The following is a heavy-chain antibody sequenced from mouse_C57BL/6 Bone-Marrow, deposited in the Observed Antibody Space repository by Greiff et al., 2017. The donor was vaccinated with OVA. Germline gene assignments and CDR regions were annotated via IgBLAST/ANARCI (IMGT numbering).Heavy chain of an antibody. CDR3: ARDYGILFAY. V-gene: IGHV1-81*01. J-gene: IGHJ3*01. D-gene: IGHD2-1*01. Sequence: VKLQESGAELARPGASVKLSCKASGYTFTSYGISWVKQRTGQGLEWIGEIYPRSGNTYYNEKFKGKATLTADKSSSTAYMELRSLTSEDSAVYFCARDYGILFAYWGQGTLVTVSA. CDR2: IYPRSGNT. CDR1: GYTFTSYG.